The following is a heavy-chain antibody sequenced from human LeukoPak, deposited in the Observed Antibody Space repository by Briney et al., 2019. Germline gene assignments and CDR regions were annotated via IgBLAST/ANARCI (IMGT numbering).Heavy chain of an antibody. D-gene: IGHD6-13*01. J-gene: IGHJ4*02. Sequence: QPGGSLRLSCAASGFSFSSYGMHRVRQAPSKGLEWVAFIRYDGSNKYYADSVKGRFTISRDNSNNTLYLQMHSLRVEDTAVYYCARCSSWYVKGFDYFDYWGRGTLVTVSS. CDR2: IRYDGSNK. V-gene: IGHV3-30*02. CDR3: ARCSSWYVKGFDYFDY. CDR1: GFSFSSYG.